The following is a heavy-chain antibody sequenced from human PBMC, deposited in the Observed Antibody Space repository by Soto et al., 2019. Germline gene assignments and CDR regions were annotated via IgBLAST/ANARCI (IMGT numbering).Heavy chain of an antibody. D-gene: IGHD2-2*02. J-gene: IGHJ6*02. CDR2: ISRSGGST. CDR1: GCTFSVYA. Sequence: PGGSLRLSCAASGCTFSVYAMSWVRQAPGKGLEWVSAISRSGGSTYYADSVKGRFTISRDNSKNTLYLQMNSLRAEDTAVYYCAKTGLDCCSTTCYTPHYYYSYGMDVWGQGTTVTV. V-gene: IGHV3-23*01. CDR3: AKTGLDCCSTTCYTPHYYYSYGMDV.